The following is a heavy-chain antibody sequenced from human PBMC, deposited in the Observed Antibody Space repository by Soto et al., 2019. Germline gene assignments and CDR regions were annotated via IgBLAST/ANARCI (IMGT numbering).Heavy chain of an antibody. CDR3: AGTYCSSTSCQAHGMDV. V-gene: IGHV4-59*01. J-gene: IGHJ6*02. Sequence: WTWIRQPPGKGLEWIGYFYYSGSTNYNPSLKSRVTISVDTSKNQFSLKLSSVTAADTAVYYCAGTYCSSTSCQAHGMDVWGQGTTVTVSS. CDR2: FYYSGST. D-gene: IGHD2-2*01.